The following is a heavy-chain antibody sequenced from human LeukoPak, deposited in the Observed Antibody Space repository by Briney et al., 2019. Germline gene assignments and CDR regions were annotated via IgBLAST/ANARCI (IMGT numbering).Heavy chain of an antibody. CDR3: ARFAYCGGHCWYYFDY. CDR1: SDSISGYY. J-gene: IGHJ4*02. Sequence: SETLSLTCTVSSDSISGYYWSWIRQPLGKGLEWLGYIYSSGSTNYNPSLNSRVTISVDTSKNQFSLKLSSVTAADTAVYYCARFAYCGGHCWYYFDYWGQGTLVTVSS. V-gene: IGHV4-59*01. D-gene: IGHD2-21*02. CDR2: IYSSGST.